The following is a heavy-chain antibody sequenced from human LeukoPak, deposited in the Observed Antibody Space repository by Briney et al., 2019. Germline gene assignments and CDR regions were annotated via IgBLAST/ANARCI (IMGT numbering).Heavy chain of an antibody. CDR2: IYYSGSA. J-gene: IGHJ4*02. CDR3: ARGKIGLFDY. CDR1: GGSISSGDYY. D-gene: IGHD2/OR15-2a*01. V-gene: IGHV4-30-4*01. Sequence: SETLSLTCTVSGGSISSGDYYWSWIRQPPGKGLEWIGYIYYSGSAYYNPPLKSRVTISLDTSKNQFSLTLSSVTAADTAMYYCARGKIGLFDYWGQGTLVTVSS.